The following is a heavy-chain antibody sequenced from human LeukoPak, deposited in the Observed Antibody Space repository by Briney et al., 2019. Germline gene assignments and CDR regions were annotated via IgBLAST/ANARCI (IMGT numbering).Heavy chain of an antibody. CDR3: ARDVQYSSSSGFDY. V-gene: IGHV4-30-2*01. J-gene: IGHJ4*02. CDR2: IYHSGST. D-gene: IGHD6-6*01. CDR1: GGSISSGGYS. Sequence: SQTLSLTCAVSGGSISSGGYSWSWIRQPPGKGLEWIGYIYHSGSTYYNPSLKSRVTISVDRSKNQFSLKLSSVTAADTAVYYCARDVQYSSSSGFDYWGQGTLVTVSS.